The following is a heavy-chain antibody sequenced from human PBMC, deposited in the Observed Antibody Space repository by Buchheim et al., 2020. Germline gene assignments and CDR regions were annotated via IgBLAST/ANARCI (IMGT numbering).Heavy chain of an antibody. Sequence: QVQLQESGPGLVKPSGTLSLICAVSGGSITSSHWWTWVRQPPGKGLEWIGEIYYTGSTNYRRSLASRVTILGDRSKNQFYPTLRSVTAADTGFYYCARDPSSSATFDSWGQGTL. CDR1: GGSITSSHW. J-gene: IGHJ5*01. D-gene: IGHD2-2*01. CDR3: ARDPSSSATFDS. V-gene: IGHV4-4*02. CDR2: IYYTGST.